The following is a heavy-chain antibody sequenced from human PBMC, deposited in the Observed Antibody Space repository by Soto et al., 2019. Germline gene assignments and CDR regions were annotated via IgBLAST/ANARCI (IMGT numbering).Heavy chain of an antibody. CDR1: GFTFSTYG. Sequence: PGGSLRLSCAASGFTFSTYGMHWVRQAPGKGLEWVAVLWHDDINKHYADSVKGRFTISRDDSKSSVYLQMNSVRPEDSGLYYCVKEAISGWPNFDSWGQGTLVTVSS. J-gene: IGHJ4*02. CDR3: VKEAISGWPNFDS. D-gene: IGHD6-19*01. CDR2: LWHDDINK. V-gene: IGHV3-33*03.